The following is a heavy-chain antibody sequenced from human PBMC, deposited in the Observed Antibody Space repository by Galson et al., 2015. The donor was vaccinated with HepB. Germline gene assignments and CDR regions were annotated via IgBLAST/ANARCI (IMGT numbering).Heavy chain of an antibody. D-gene: IGHD5-24*01. CDR2: IYYSGST. V-gene: IGHV4-39*01. Sequence: ETLSLTCTVSGGSISSSSYYWGWIRQPPGKGLEWIGSIYYSGSTYYNPSLKSRVTISVDTSKNQFSLKLSSVTAADTAVYYCARHERWLQKGAFDYWGQGTLVTVSS. CDR1: GGSISSSSYY. J-gene: IGHJ4*02. CDR3: ARHERWLQKGAFDY.